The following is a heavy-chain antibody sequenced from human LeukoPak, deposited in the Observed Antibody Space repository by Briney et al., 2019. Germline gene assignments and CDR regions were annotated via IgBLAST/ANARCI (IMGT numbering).Heavy chain of an antibody. J-gene: IGHJ4*02. D-gene: IGHD2-2*01. V-gene: IGHV4-34*01. CDR3: ARRSTSCLDY. Sequence: SETLSLTCVVYGGSFSDYYWSWIRQPPGKGLEWIGEINHRGITNYNPSLTSRVTISVDTSKNQFSLNLTSLAAADTAVYYCARRSTSCLDYWGQGTLVTVSS. CDR2: INHRGIT. CDR1: GGSFSDYY.